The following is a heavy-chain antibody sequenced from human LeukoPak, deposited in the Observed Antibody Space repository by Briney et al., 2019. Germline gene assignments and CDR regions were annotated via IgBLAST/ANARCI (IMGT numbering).Heavy chain of an antibody. Sequence: PGGSLRLSCATSGFTFSTYGMHWVRQAPGKGLEWVSYISGSSNSIYYADSVKGRLTISRDNAKNSLYLQMNSLRAEDTAVYYCARDVGYRSWFDPWGQGTLVIVSS. CDR1: GFTFSTYG. CDR2: ISGSSNSI. V-gene: IGHV3-48*01. CDR3: ARDVGYRSWFDP. D-gene: IGHD5-18*01. J-gene: IGHJ5*02.